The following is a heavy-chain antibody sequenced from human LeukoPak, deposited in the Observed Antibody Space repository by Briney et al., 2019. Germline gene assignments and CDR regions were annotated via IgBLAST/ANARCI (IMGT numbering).Heavy chain of an antibody. V-gene: IGHV4-34*01. J-gene: IGHJ5*02. CDR3: ARPYSSSWYRWFDP. CDR1: GGSFSGYY. D-gene: IGHD6-13*01. Sequence: PSETLSLTCAVYGGSFSGYYWSWIRQPPGKGLEWIGEINHSGSTNYNPSLKGRVTISVDTSKNQFSLKLSSVTAADTAVYYCARPYSSSWYRWFDPWGQGTLVTVSS. CDR2: INHSGST.